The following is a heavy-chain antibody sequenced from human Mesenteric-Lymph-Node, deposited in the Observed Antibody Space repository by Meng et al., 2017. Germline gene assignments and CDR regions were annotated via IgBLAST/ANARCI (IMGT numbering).Heavy chain of an antibody. Sequence: VQLQEAGPGLVKPSGTLSLTCTVSGGSIYSINWWSWVRQPPGKGLEWIGEINHSGSTNYNPSLKSRVTISVDTSKNQFSLKLSSVTAADTAVYYCARRPTIFDYWGQGTLVTVS. J-gene: IGHJ4*02. CDR2: INHSGST. CDR1: GGSIYSINW. V-gene: IGHV4-4*02. D-gene: IGHD4/OR15-4a*01. CDR3: ARRPTIFDY.